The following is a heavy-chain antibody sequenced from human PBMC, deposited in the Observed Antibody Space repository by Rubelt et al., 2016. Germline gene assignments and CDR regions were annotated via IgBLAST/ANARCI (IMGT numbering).Heavy chain of an antibody. CDR3: ARVSPYSSSSSWFDP. CDR1: GYY. CDR2: INHSGST. J-gene: IGHJ5*02. V-gene: IGHV4-34*01. Sequence: GYYWSWIRQPPGKGLEWIGEINHSGSTNYNPSLKSRVTISVDTSKNQFSLKLSSVTAADTAVYYCARVSPYSSSSSWFDPWGQGTLVTVSS. D-gene: IGHD6-6*01.